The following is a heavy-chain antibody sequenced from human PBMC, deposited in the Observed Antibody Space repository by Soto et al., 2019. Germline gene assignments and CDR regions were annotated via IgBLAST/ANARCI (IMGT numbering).Heavy chain of an antibody. CDR2: IYYTGAT. Sequence: QVQLQESGPGLVESSGTLSLTCEVSSGSISSGNWWSWVRQPPGKGLEWIGEIYYTGATNYNPSLKSRVTMTIDKSKDQFPLNLMSATAADTAVYYCARVFSSGSGWMYYFDFWGQGILVSVSS. V-gene: IGHV4-4*02. CDR1: SGSISSGNW. J-gene: IGHJ4*02. CDR3: ARVFSSGSGWMYYFDF. D-gene: IGHD6-25*01.